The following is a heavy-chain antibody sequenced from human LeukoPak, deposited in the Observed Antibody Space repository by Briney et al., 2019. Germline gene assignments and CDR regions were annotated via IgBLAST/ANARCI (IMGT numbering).Heavy chain of an antibody. CDR2: INPSVGGT. V-gene: IGHV1-46*01. CDR1: GYTFTSYH. D-gene: IGHD6-19*01. J-gene: IGHJ4*02. Sequence: GSGKFSCKASGYTFTSYHMHWVRQAPGQGLEWMGIINPSVGGTSYAQKFQGRVTMTRDTSTSTVYMALSSLRSVDTAVYYCASNILFASGWSFFDFWGQGALVTASS. CDR3: ASNILFASGWSFFDF.